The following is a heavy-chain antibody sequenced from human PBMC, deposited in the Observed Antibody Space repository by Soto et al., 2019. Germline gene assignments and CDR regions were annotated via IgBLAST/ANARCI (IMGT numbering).Heavy chain of an antibody. CDR2: IYWDDDK. V-gene: IGHV2-5*02. Sequence: QIPLNESGPTVVRPTETLTLTCRFSGFSLTTSGVGVGWIRQSPGKAPEWLALIYWDDDKRYSASLKSRLTLTKDTSKNQVVLTVSDLDPTDTATYYCAHRVLRTVFGLVTTTAIYFDFWGQGTPVAVS. CDR1: GFSLTTSGVG. CDR3: AHRVLRTVFGLVTTTAIYFDF. D-gene: IGHD3-3*01. J-gene: IGHJ4*02.